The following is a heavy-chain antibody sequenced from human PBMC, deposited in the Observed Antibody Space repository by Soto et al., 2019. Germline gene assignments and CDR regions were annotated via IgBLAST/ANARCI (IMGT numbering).Heavy chain of an antibody. CDR2: ISPGTGTT. D-gene: IGHD2-21*02. Sequence: EVQLWESGGGLVQPGGSLRLSCEATGFTFSSFAMTWVRQAPGKGLEWVSAISPGTGTTYYADSVKGRFTISRDNSKNTLYLQMNTVRAEDTAIYYCAKCLTHCFLHYWSQGTLVTVSS. CDR3: AKCLTHCFLHY. CDR1: GFTFSSFA. J-gene: IGHJ4*02. V-gene: IGHV3-23*01.